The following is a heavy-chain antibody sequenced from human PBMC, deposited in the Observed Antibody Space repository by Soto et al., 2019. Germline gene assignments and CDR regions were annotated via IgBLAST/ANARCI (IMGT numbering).Heavy chain of an antibody. CDR3: ATEGDYYESSGYHYYFDP. J-gene: IGHJ4*02. Sequence: SETLSLTCTVSGASISSYYCGWIRQPAGKGLEWIGRVSTSERTNYNPSLNSRVTMSVDTSKTQFSLMLSSVTAADTAVYYCATEGDYYESSGYHYYFDPWGPGTLVTVSS. CDR2: VSTSERT. CDR1: GASISSYY. V-gene: IGHV4-4*07. D-gene: IGHD3-22*01.